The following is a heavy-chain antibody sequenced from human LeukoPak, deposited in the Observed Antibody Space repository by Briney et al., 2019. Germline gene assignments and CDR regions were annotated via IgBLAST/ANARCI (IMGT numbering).Heavy chain of an antibody. V-gene: IGHV1-2*06. CDR1: GYTFTGYY. Sequence: ASVKVSCKASGYTFTGYYMHWVRQAPGQGLEWMGRINPNSGGTNYAQKFQGRVTMTRDTSISTAYMELSRLRSDDTAVYYCARGRGYSYGYALKTTPEDDYWGQGTLVTASS. D-gene: IGHD5-18*01. J-gene: IGHJ4*02. CDR3: ARGRGYSYGYALKTTPEDDY. CDR2: INPNSGGT.